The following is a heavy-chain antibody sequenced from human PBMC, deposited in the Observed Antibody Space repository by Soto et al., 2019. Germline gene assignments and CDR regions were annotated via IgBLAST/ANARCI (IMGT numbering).Heavy chain of an antibody. J-gene: IGHJ6*03. D-gene: IGHD1-7*01. Sequence: SQTLSLTCVISGDSVSSNIAAWNWIRQSPSRGLEWLGRTYYRSRWYNDYAVSVRSRITVNADTSKNQFSLHLNSVTPEDTAVYYCAGTSSLPWSYMDAWDKGTTLTVSS. CDR3: AGTSSLPWSYMDA. CDR1: GDSVSSNIAA. CDR2: TYYRSRWYN. V-gene: IGHV6-1*01.